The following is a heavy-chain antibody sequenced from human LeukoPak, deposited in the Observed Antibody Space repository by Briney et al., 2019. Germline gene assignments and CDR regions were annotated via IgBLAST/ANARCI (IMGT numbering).Heavy chain of an antibody. CDR2: ISDGGRTI. V-gene: IGHV3-11*01. D-gene: IGHD3-10*01. J-gene: IGHJ3*02. CDR3: ARPAEREYDAFDI. Sequence: GGSLRLSCGASGFIFSDHYMSWIRQAPGKGLEVIPYISDGGRTIHYADLVKGRFTTSRDNAKNSLYLQMNSLRPDDTAVYYCARPAEREYDAFDIWGKGTMVTVSS. CDR1: GFIFSDHY.